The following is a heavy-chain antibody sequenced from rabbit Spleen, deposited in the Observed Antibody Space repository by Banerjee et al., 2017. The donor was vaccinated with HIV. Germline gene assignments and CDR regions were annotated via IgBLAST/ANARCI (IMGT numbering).Heavy chain of an antibody. CDR2: IWPSGGVT. V-gene: IGHV1S45*01. CDR1: GIDFSSYYY. CDR3: ARGLGDAGAIGAFNL. D-gene: IGHD4-2*01. J-gene: IGHJ4*01. Sequence: QQQLEESGGGLVKPGGTLTLTCKASGIDFSSYYYMCWVRQAPGKGLEWIACIWPSGGVTYYASWAKGRFTISKTSSTTVTLQMTSLTAADTATYFCARGLGDAGAIGAFNLWGPGTLVTVS.